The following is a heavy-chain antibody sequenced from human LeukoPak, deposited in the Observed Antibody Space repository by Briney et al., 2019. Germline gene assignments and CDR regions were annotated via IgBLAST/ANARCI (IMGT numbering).Heavy chain of an antibody. D-gene: IGHD2-15*01. V-gene: IGHV1-2*02. CDR1: GYTFTGYY. CDR2: INPNSGGT. CDR3: ARESETIVVVVAATHGDSNWFDP. J-gene: IGHJ5*02. Sequence: GASVKVSCKASGYTFTGYYMRWVRQAPGQGLEWMGWINPNSGGTNYAQKFQGRVTMTRDTSISTAYMELSRLRSDDTAVYYCARESETIVVVVAATHGDSNWFDPWGQGTLVTVSS.